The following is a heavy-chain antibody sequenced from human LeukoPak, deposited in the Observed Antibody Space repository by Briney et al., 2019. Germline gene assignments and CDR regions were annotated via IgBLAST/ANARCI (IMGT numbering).Heavy chain of an antibody. D-gene: IGHD2-15*01. V-gene: IGHV4-4*07. CDR2: IYSSGRT. J-gene: IGHJ4*02. Sequence: SETLSLTCTVSGASMSNSFWSWIRQPAGKGLEWIGRIYSSGRTNYNPSLKSRVTLSIDTSNIQFSLKLTSVTAADTALYYCARAPAGCGGTCSFDYWGQGILVTVSS. CDR3: ARAPAGCGGTCSFDY. CDR1: GASMSNSF.